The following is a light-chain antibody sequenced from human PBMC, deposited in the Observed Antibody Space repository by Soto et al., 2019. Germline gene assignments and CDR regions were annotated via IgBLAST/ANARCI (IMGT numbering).Light chain of an antibody. CDR1: SSDVGGYNY. CDR3: SSYTRASTVV. Sequence: QSALAQPASVSGSPGQSITISCTGTSSDVGGYNYVSWYQQHPGKAPKLLLSEVTDRAPGVSNRFSGSKSGDTASLTISGLQAEDEADYHCSSYTRASTVVFGGGTQLTVL. J-gene: IGLJ3*02. V-gene: IGLV2-14*01. CDR2: EVT.